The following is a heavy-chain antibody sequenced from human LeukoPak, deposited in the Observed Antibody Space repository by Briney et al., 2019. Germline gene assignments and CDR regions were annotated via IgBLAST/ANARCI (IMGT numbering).Heavy chain of an antibody. CDR1: GGSVSSGSYY. J-gene: IGHJ5*02. D-gene: IGHD5-24*01. Sequence: SETLSLTCTVSGGSVSSGSYYWNWIRQPPGKGLEWIGYIYYSGSTNYNPSLKSRVTISIDTSKNQFSLKLSSVTAADTAVYYCAKGGLRDGYSYASWGQGTLITVSS. V-gene: IGHV4-61*01. CDR3: AKGGLRDGYSYAS. CDR2: IYYSGST.